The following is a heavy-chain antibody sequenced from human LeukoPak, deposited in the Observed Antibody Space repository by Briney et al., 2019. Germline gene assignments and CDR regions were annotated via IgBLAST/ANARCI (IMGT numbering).Heavy chain of an antibody. CDR2: ISSSSSYI. Sequence: PVGSLRLSCAASGFTFSSYSMNWVRQAPGKGLEWASSISSSSSYIYYADSAKGRFTISRDNAKNSLYLQMNSLRAEDTAVYYCARGGQQPVPDSFDIWGQGTMVTVSS. V-gene: IGHV3-21*01. D-gene: IGHD6-13*01. CDR1: GFTFSSYS. J-gene: IGHJ3*02. CDR3: ARGGQQPVPDSFDI.